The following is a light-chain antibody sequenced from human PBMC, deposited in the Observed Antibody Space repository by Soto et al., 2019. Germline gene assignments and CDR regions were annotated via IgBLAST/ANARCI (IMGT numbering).Light chain of an antibody. J-gene: IGLJ2*01. CDR2: DVT. V-gene: IGLV2-14*01. CDR3: CSYTSTSTLV. CDR1: SSDVGGYDY. Sequence: QSALTQPASVSGSPGQSITISCTGTSSDVGGYDYVSWYQQHPGKAPRLMIYDVTNRPSGISNRFSGSKSGNMASLTISGLQAEDEADYFCCSYTSTSTLVFGGGTKLTVL.